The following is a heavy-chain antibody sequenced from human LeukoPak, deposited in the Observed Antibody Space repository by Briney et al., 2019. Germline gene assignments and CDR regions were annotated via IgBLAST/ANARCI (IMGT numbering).Heavy chain of an antibody. CDR3: AREAGGNSGYVWVL. CDR2: ISSGSSYI. D-gene: IGHD5-12*01. Sequence: GGSLRLSCAASGFTFSSYSMNWVRQAPGKGLEWVSSISSGSSYIYYADSVKGRFTVSRDNAENSLYLQMNSLRAEDTAVYYCAREAGGNSGYVWVLWGQGTLVTVSS. V-gene: IGHV3-21*01. J-gene: IGHJ4*02. CDR1: GFTFSSYS.